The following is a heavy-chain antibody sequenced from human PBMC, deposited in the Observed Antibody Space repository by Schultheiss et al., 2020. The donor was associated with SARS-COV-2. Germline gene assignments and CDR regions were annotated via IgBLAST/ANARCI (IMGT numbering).Heavy chain of an antibody. D-gene: IGHD6-19*01. CDR3: ARHISGWRYYYYGMDV. Sequence: SETLSLTCTVPGGSISSYYWSWIRQPPGKGLEWIGYIYYSGSTNYNPSLKSRVTISVDTSKNQFSLKLSSVTAADTAVYYCARHISGWRYYYYGMDVWGQGATVTVSS. J-gene: IGHJ6*02. V-gene: IGHV4-59*08. CDR1: GGSISSYY. CDR2: IYYSGST.